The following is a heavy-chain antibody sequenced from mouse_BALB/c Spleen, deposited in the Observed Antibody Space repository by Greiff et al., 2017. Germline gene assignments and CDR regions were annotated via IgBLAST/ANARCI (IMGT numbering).Heavy chain of an antibody. CDR1: GFTFSSFG. J-gene: IGHJ3*01. D-gene: IGHD2-3*01. Sequence: EVKVVESGGGLVQPGGSRKLSCAASGFTFSSFGMHWVRQAPEKGLEWVAYISSGSSTIYYADTVKGRFTISRDNPKNTLFLQMTSLRSEDTAMYYCVRDGYSWFAYWGQGTLVTVSA. CDR2: ISSGSSTI. CDR3: VRDGYSWFAY. V-gene: IGHV5-17*02.